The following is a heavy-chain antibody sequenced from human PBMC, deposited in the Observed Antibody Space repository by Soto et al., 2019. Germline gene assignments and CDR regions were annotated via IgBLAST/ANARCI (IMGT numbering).Heavy chain of an antibody. CDR2: ISWNIGSI. CDR1: GFPFVVYA. CDR3: AKDADRPYYVWGSYRYGDALDI. V-gene: IGHV3-9*01. Sequence: PGVPFRPPGPALGFPFVVYAVPGSRQTQGKGLEGVSGISWNIGSIGYADSVKGRFTISRDNAKNSLYLQMNSLRAEDTALYYCAKDADRPYYVWGSYRYGDALDIWGQGTMVTVSS. D-gene: IGHD3-16*02. J-gene: IGHJ3*02.